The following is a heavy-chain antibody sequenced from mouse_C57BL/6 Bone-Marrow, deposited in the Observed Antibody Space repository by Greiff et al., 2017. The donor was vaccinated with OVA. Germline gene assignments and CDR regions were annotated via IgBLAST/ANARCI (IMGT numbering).Heavy chain of an antibody. J-gene: IGHJ1*03. CDR3: NYNGSSYDWYFDV. CDR2: LYPGNSDT. V-gene: IGHV1-5*01. D-gene: IGHD1-1*01. CDR1: GYTFTSYW. Sequence: EVQLQQSGTVLARPGASVKMSCKTSGYTFTSYWMHWVKQRPGQGLEWIGALYPGNSDTSYNQKFKGKAKLTAVTSASTAYMELSSLTNEDSAVYYCNYNGSSYDWYFDVWGTGTAVTVSS.